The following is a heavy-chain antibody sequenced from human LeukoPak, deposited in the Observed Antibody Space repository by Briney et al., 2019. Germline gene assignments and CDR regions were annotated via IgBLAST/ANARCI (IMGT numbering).Heavy chain of an antibody. CDR2: ISSSSSTI. CDR3: AREYSSGWCGY. CDR1: GFTFSSYS. Sequence: GGSLRLSCAASGFTFSSYSMNWVRQAPGKGLEWVSSISSSSSTIYYADSVKGRFTISRDNAKNSLYLQMNSLRAEDTAVYYCAREYSSGWCGYWGQGTLVTVSS. D-gene: IGHD6-19*01. J-gene: IGHJ4*02. V-gene: IGHV3-48*01.